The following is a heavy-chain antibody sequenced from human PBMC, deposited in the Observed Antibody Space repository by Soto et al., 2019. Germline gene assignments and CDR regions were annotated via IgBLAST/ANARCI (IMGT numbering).Heavy chain of an antibody. CDR2: ISAYNRQT. CDR1: CYPFDTYC. J-gene: IGHJ5*01. Sequence: SSVNVSFKASCYPFDTYCINCVRQAPLQRRVLRGWISAYNRQTDYAQNFQGRVTMDTDTSTNKAYMALRNWRSDETAVYYCERDHHDCWNSYFFDTWGAGILV. CDR3: ERDHHDCWNSYFFDT. D-gene: IGHD3-3*01. V-gene: IGHV1-18*01.